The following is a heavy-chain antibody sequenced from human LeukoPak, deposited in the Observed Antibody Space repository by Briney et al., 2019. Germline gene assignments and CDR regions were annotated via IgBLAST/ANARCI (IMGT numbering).Heavy chain of an antibody. D-gene: IGHD2/OR15-2a*01. CDR1: GFSFSNYW. Sequence: GGSLRLSCAASGFSFSNYWMNWVRQAAGKGPEWVDIIQKDGREKYYVDSVKGRVTIPRDNAKNSLYLQMNSLRADDTAVYFCAGGAGFLIDYWGQGALVTVSS. V-gene: IGHV3-7*01. CDR2: IQKDGREK. CDR3: AGGAGFLIDY. J-gene: IGHJ4*02.